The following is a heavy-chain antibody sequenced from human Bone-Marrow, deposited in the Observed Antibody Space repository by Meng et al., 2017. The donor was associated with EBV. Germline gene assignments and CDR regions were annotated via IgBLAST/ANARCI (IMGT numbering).Heavy chain of an antibody. J-gene: IGHJ5*01. CDR3: SRDLVGSDDS. CDR1: GFDFSGYA. CDR2: IHGGGTNT. Sequence: EXQLLEXXXGLVQPGXFLRLSWAASGFDFSGYAMTWVRQTPGKGLEWVSAIHGGGTNTYYADSVKGRFTISRDDSKSTLYLQMNSLRAEDTAVYYCSRDLVGSDDSWGQGTLVTVSS. D-gene: IGHD2-8*02. V-gene: IGHV3-23*01.